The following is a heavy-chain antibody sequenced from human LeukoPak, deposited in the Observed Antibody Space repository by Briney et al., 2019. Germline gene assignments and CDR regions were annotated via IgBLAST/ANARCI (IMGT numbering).Heavy chain of an antibody. CDR2: ISGSGGGT. CDR3: AKYGSSGTYLDY. D-gene: IGHD3-10*01. V-gene: IGHV3-23*01. J-gene: IGHJ4*02. CDR1: GFTFSTYV. Sequence: PGGSLRLSCAASGFTFSTYVMGWVRQAPGKGLEWVSSISGSGGGTYYADSVMGRFTISRDSSKNTLYLQMNSLRVEDTAVYYCAKYGSSGTYLDYWGQGTLVTVSS.